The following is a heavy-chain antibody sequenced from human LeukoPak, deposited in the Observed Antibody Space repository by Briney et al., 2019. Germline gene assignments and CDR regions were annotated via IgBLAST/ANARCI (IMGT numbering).Heavy chain of an antibody. CDR2: INPSGTNT. Sequence: ASVKVSCKASGYTFTSYYMHWVRQAPGQGLEWMGLINPSGTNTNYAQKFRGRVTMTRDTSTSTVYMDLSSLRSEDTAMYFCAREESGGYFDYWGQGTLVTVSS. CDR1: GYTFTSYY. D-gene: IGHD2-8*02. J-gene: IGHJ4*02. V-gene: IGHV1-46*01. CDR3: AREESGGYFDY.